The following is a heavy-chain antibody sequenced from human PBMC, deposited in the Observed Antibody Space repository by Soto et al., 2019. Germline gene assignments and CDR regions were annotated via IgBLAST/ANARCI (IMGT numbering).Heavy chain of an antibody. CDR2: IIPILGIA. J-gene: IGHJ6*03. Sequence: QVQLVQSGAEVKKPGSSVKVSCKASGGTFSSYTISWVRQAPGQGLEWMGRIIPILGIANYAQKFQGRVTITADKSTSTAYMELSSLRSEGTAVYYCAITPLGPVGYYYYYMDVWGKGTTVTVSS. V-gene: IGHV1-69*02. CDR1: GGTFSSYT. D-gene: IGHD2-15*01. CDR3: AITPLGPVGYYYYYMDV.